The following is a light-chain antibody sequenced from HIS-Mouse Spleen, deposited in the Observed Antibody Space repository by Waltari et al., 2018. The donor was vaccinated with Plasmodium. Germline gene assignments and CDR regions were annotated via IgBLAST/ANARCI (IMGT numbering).Light chain of an antibody. CDR3: QQSYSTWT. CDR2: AAS. Sequence: DIQMTQSPSSLSASVGDRVTITCRASQSISSYLNWYQQKPGKAPKLLIYAASSLQSGVPSRFSGIGSVTDFTLTISSLQPEDVATYYCQQSYSTWTFGQGTKVEIK. CDR1: QSISSY. V-gene: IGKV1-39*01. J-gene: IGKJ1*01.